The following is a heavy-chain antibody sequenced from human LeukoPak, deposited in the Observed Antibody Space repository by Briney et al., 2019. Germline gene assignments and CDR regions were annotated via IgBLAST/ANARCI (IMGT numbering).Heavy chain of an antibody. CDR3: AREGSGWLPNS. CDR1: GFIFSSYS. Sequence: GGSLRLSCAASGFIFSSYSMNWVRQAPGKGLEWVSHISSDSTTIYYADSVKGRFTISRDNAKKSLYLQMNSLSAEDTAVYYCAREGSGWLPNSWGQGTLVTASS. J-gene: IGHJ4*02. V-gene: IGHV3-48*04. D-gene: IGHD6-19*01. CDR2: ISSDSTTI.